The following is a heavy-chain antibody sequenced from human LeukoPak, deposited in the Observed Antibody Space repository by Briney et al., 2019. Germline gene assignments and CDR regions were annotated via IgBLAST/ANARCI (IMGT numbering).Heavy chain of an antibody. Sequence: SVKVSCKASGYTFTSYYIHWVRQAPGQGLEWMGGIIPLFGSVHYAQKFQGRVTITADESTATAYMDLNSLRSEDTAVYYCAKDQRSIAVAGYFDYWGQGTLVTVSS. CDR2: IIPLFGSV. D-gene: IGHD6-19*01. J-gene: IGHJ4*02. CDR3: AKDQRSIAVAGYFDY. CDR1: GYTFTSYY. V-gene: IGHV1-69*13.